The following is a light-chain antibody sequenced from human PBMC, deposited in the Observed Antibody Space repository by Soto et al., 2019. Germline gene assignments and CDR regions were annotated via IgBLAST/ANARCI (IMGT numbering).Light chain of an antibody. CDR3: QQYGSSPPIT. J-gene: IGKJ5*01. CDR1: QSVSSTY. Sequence: EIVLTQSPGTLSLSPGERATLSCRASQSVSSTYLAWYHQKPGQAPRLLISATSNRATGIPDRFSGSGSGTDFTLTISRLEPEDFAVYYCQQYGSSPPITFGQGTRLEIK. CDR2: ATS. V-gene: IGKV3-20*01.